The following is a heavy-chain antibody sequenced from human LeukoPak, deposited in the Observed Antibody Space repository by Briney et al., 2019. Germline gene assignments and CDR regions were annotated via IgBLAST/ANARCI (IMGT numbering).Heavy chain of an antibody. CDR2: IYYSGST. J-gene: IGHJ5*02. CDR3: AREEGTVTTRGWFDP. V-gene: IGHV4-31*03. CDR1: GGSISSGGYY. Sequence: SQTLSLTCTVSGGSISSGGYYWSWIRQHPGKGLEWIGYIYYSGSTYSNPSLKSRVTISVETSKTQFSLKLSSVTAADTAVYYCAREEGTVTTRGWFDPWGQGTLVTVSS. D-gene: IGHD4-11*01.